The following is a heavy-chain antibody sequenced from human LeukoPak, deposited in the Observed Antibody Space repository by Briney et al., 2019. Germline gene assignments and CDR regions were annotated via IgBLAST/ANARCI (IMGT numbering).Heavy chain of an antibody. CDR1: GGSISSGSYY. Sequence: SQTLSLTCTVSGGSISSGSYYWSWIRQPAGKGLEWIGRIYTSGSTNYNPSLKSRVTISVDTSKNQFSLKLSSVTAADTAVYYCAGLDVGIVVVAATNAFDIWGQGTMVTVSS. CDR3: AGLDVGIVVVAATNAFDI. CDR2: IYTSGST. V-gene: IGHV4-61*02. D-gene: IGHD2-15*01. J-gene: IGHJ3*02.